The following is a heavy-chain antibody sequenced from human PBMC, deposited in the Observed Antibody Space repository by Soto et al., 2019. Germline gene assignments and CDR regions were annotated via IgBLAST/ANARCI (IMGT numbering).Heavy chain of an antibody. CDR1: EGTFSSYA. V-gene: IGHV1-69*13. Sequence: SVKVSCKASEGTFSSYAISWVRQAPGQGLEWMGGIIPIFGTANYAQKFQGRVTITADESTSTDYMELSSLRSEDTAVYYCARESGDYYGMDVWGQGTTVTVSS. D-gene: IGHD3-3*01. J-gene: IGHJ6*02. CDR3: ARESGDYYGMDV. CDR2: IIPIFGTA.